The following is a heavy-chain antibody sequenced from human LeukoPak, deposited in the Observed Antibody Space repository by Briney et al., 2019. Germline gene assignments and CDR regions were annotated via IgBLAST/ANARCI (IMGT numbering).Heavy chain of an antibody. Sequence: TGGSLRLSCAASGFTFSSYEMNWVRQAPGKGLDWVSYIDSSGSTIHYADSVKGRFTISRDNAKNSLYLQMNSLRAEDTAVYYCARTKEMATISYFDSWGQGTLVTVSS. CDR1: GFTFSSYE. V-gene: IGHV3-48*03. D-gene: IGHD5-24*01. CDR3: ARTKEMATISYFDS. CDR2: IDSSGSTI. J-gene: IGHJ4*02.